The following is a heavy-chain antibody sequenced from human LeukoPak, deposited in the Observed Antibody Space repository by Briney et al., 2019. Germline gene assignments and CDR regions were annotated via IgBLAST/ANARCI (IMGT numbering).Heavy chain of an antibody. Sequence: GGSLRLSCAASGFTFSSYAMSWVRQAPGKGLEWVSAISGSGGSTYYADSVKGRFTISRDNSKNTLYLQMNSLRAEDTAVYYCAKVPSAGYSSSWYYFDYWGQGTTVTVSS. J-gene: IGHJ4*03. V-gene: IGHV3-23*01. D-gene: IGHD6-13*01. CDR3: AKVPSAGYSSSWYYFDY. CDR2: ISGSGGST. CDR1: GFTFSSYA.